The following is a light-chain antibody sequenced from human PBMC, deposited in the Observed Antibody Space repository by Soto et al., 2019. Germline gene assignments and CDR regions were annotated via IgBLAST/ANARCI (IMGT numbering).Light chain of an antibody. CDR2: AAS. CDR3: QQTNTFLALT. Sequence: DIKMTQSPSSVSASVGDRVTITCRSSQGISNWLAWYQQQPGKAPKLLIYAASSLQSWVPSRFSGDGSETHFTLIISRLQPEDFATYYCQQTNTFLALTFGGGTNVEIK. J-gene: IGKJ4*01. V-gene: IGKV1-12*01. CDR1: QGISNW.